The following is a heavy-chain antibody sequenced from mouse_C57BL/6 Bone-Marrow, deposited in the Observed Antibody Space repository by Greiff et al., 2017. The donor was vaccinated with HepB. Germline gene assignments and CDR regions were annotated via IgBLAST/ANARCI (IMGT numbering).Heavy chain of an antibody. CDR3: DYGSSYGYFDV. Sequence: VQLQQSGAELVKPGASVKLSCKASGYTFTSYWMHWVKQRPGRGLEWIGRIDPANGNTKYAPKFQGKATITADTSSNTAYLQLSSLTSEDTAIYYCDYGSSYGYFDVWGTGTTVTVSS. D-gene: IGHD1-1*01. V-gene: IGHV14-3*01. CDR1: GYTFTSYW. J-gene: IGHJ1*03. CDR2: IDPANGNT.